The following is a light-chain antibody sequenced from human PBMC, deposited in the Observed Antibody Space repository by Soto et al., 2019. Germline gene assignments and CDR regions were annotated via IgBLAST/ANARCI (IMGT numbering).Light chain of an antibody. J-gene: IGKJ4*01. V-gene: IGKV1-39*01. CDR3: QQSYSTGLT. CDR1: QTINSY. CDR2: AAS. Sequence: DIRMNQSPSSVSASVGDRGTITCWASQTINSYLNWYQQKPGKAPKLLIYAASSLQSGVPSRFSGSGSGTDFTLTISSLQPEDFATYYCQQSYSTGLTFGGGTKVEIK.